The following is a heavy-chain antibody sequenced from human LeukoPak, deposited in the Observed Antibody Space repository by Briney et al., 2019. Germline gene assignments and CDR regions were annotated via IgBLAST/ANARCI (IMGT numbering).Heavy chain of an antibody. V-gene: IGHV3-21*01. Sequence: PGGSLRLSCAASGFTFSSYSMNWVRQAPGKGLEWVSSISSISSYIYYADSVKGRFTISRDNAKNSLYLQMNSLRAEDTAVYYCARDGVAVANFDYWGQGTLVTVSS. CDR1: GFTFSSYS. CDR3: ARDGVAVANFDY. D-gene: IGHD6-19*01. CDR2: ISSISSYI. J-gene: IGHJ4*02.